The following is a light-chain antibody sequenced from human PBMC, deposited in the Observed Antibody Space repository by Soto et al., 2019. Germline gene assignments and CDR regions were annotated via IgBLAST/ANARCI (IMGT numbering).Light chain of an antibody. CDR2: EVI. CDR1: SSDVGGYNY. J-gene: IGLJ1*01. V-gene: IGLV2-14*01. CDR3: SSYTSSIYYV. Sequence: QSVLTQPASVSGSPGQSITISCTGTSSDVGGYNYVSWYQQHPGKAPKLMIYEVINRPSGVSNRFSGSKSGNTASLTISGLQAEDEADYYCSSYTSSIYYVFGTGTKVTVL.